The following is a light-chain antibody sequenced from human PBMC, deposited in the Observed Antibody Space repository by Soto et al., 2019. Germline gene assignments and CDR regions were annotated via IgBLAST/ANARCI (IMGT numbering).Light chain of an antibody. V-gene: IGKV1-5*01. CDR1: QSITTW. J-gene: IGKJ1*01. CDR3: QHYNSYSEA. Sequence: DIQMTQSPSTVSAYVGDSVTITCRASQSITTWLAWYQQKPGKAPKLLIHDASSLESGVPSRFSGSGSGTEFTLTISSLQPDDFATYYCQHYNSYSEAFGQGTKVDIK. CDR2: DAS.